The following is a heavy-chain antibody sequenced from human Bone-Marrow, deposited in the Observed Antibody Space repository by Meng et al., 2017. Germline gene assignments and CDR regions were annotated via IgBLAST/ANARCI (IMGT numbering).Heavy chain of an antibody. J-gene: IGHJ5*02. D-gene: IGHD5-12*01. CDR2: TYWDDDK. CDR3: AHSGGYDFEGWFDP. CDR1: GFSLSTSGVG. Sequence: QITFKESGHTLVKPTQTLTLNCPCSGFSLSTSGVGVGWIRQPPGKALEWLALTYWDDDKRYSPSLKSRLTITKDTSKNQVVLTMTNMDPVDTATYYCAHSGGYDFEGWFDPWGQGTLVTVSS. V-gene: IGHV2-5*02.